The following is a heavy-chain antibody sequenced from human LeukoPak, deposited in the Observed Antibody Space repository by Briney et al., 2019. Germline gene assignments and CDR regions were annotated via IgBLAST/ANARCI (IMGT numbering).Heavy chain of an antibody. Sequence: PGRSLRLSCAATEFTFSSYGMHWVRQAPGKGLEWAAVISYDGSNKYYADSVKGRFTISRDNSKNTLYLQMNSLRAEDTAVYYCAKDRGYCSGDSCYYFDYWGQGTLVTVSS. D-gene: IGHD2-15*01. CDR1: EFTFSSYG. J-gene: IGHJ4*02. V-gene: IGHV3-30*18. CDR3: AKDRGYCSGDSCYYFDY. CDR2: ISYDGSNK.